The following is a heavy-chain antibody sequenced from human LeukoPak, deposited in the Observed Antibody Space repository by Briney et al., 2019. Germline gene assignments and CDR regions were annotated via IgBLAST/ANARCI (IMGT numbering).Heavy chain of an antibody. CDR3: ARRKEWLMRSTWWFDP. J-gene: IGHJ5*02. Sequence: PSETLSLTCAVYGGSVSSYYWSWIRQPPGKGLEWSGEINHSGSTNYNPSLKSRVTISVDTSKNQFSLKLTSVTAADTAVYYCARRKEWLMRSTWWFDPWGQGTLVTVSS. CDR1: GGSVSSYY. D-gene: IGHD3-3*01. CDR2: INHSGST. V-gene: IGHV4-34*01.